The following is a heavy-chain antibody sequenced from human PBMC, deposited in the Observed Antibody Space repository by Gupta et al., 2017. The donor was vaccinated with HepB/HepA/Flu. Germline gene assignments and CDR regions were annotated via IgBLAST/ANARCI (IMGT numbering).Heavy chain of an antibody. D-gene: IGHD6-13*01. Sequence: QVQLQESGPGLVKPSETLSLTCTVSGGSISSYYWSWIRQPPGKGLEWIGYIYYSGSTNYNPSLKSRVTISVDTSKNQFSLKLSSVTAADTAVYYCARAIAAAGTFYFDYWGQGTLVTVSS. J-gene: IGHJ4*02. CDR2: IYYSGST. CDR1: GGSISSYY. V-gene: IGHV4-59*01. CDR3: ARAIAAAGTFYFDY.